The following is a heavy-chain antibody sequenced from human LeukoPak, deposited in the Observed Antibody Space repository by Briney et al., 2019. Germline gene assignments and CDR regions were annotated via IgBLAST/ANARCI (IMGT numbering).Heavy chain of an antibody. CDR1: GFTFSSYG. J-gene: IGHJ4*02. D-gene: IGHD6-19*01. CDR2: ISYDGSNK. CDR3: AKSFSGYSSGWPD. V-gene: IGHV3-30*18. Sequence: PGRSLRLSCAASGFTFSSYGMHWVRQAPGKGLEWVAVISYDGSNKYYADSVKGRFTISRDNSKNTLYLQMNSLRAEDTAVYYCAKSFSGYSSGWPDWGQGTLVTVSS.